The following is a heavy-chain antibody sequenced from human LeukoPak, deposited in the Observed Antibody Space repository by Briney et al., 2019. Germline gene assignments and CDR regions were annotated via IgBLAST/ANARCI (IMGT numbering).Heavy chain of an antibody. Sequence: GGSLRLSCAASGFTFYDYAMHWVRQAPGKGLEWVSGISWNSGSIDYADSVKGRFTISRDNAKNSLYLQMNSLRAEDTALYYCAKVSYDRYYFDYWGQGTLVTVSS. J-gene: IGHJ4*02. D-gene: IGHD3-10*02. CDR2: ISWNSGSI. CDR1: GFTFYDYA. V-gene: IGHV3-9*01. CDR3: AKVSYDRYYFDY.